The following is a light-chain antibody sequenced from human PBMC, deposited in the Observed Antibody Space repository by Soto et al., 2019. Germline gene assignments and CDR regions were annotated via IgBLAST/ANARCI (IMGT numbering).Light chain of an antibody. CDR1: QSVSSN. J-gene: IGKJ1*01. Sequence: EIVMTQSPATLSVSPGGRATLSCRASQSVSSNLAWYQQKPGQAPRLLIYGASTRATGIPARFSGSGSGTEFTLTISSLQSEDCAVYYCQQYNNWPWTFGQGTKVEIK. V-gene: IGKV3-15*01. CDR3: QQYNNWPWT. CDR2: GAS.